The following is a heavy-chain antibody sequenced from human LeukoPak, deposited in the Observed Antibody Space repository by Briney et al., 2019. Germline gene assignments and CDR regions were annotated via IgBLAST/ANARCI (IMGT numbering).Heavy chain of an antibody. V-gene: IGHV3-30*14. CDR2: ISYDGSNK. CDR3: ARVDFGEDT. CDR1: GFTFSSYA. J-gene: IGHJ5*02. Sequence: GGSLRLSCAASGFTFSSYAMHWVRQAPGKGLEWVAVISYDGSNKYYADSVKGRFTISRDNSKNTLYLQMNSLRAEDTAVYYCARVDFGEDTWGQGTLVTVSS. D-gene: IGHD3-10*01.